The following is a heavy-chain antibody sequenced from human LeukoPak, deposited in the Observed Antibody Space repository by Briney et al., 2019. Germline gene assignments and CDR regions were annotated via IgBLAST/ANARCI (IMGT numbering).Heavy chain of an antibody. J-gene: IGHJ4*02. Sequence: GGSLRLSCAASGFTFSNYWMTWVRQAPGKGLQWVANIKEDGSQTYYVDSVKGRFTISRDNAKNSLYLQMHSLRAEDTAVYYCARDSQAVGTDFDYWGQGTLVTVSS. CDR1: GFTFSNYW. D-gene: IGHD6-13*01. CDR2: IKEDGSQT. V-gene: IGHV3-7*01. CDR3: ARDSQAVGTDFDY.